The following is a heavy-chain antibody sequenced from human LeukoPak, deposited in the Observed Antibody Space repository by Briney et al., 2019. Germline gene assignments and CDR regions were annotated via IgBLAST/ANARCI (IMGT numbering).Heavy chain of an antibody. CDR2: IIPIFCTA. J-gene: IGHJ1*01. D-gene: IGHD1-14*01. Sequence: SSVKISFKASVGTFSSYAISWVRQAPGQGLEWMGGIIPIFCTANYAQKFPGRVTITADKSTSTAYMELSRLRAEGTDVYYCAREKDNQGYFQHWGQGTLVTVSS. CDR1: VGTFSSYA. V-gene: IGHV1-69*06. CDR3: AREKDNQGYFQH.